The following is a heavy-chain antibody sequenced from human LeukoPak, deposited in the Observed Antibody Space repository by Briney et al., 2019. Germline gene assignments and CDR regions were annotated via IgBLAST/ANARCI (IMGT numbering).Heavy chain of an antibody. D-gene: IGHD3-10*01. Sequence: PGGSLRLSCAASGFTFSSYAMSWVRQAPGKGLEWVSAISGSGGSTYYADSVKGRFTISRDNSKNTLYLQMNSLRAEDTAVYYCARTGRFGELLRKAMDVWGKGTTVTVSS. CDR1: GFTFSSYA. V-gene: IGHV3-23*01. CDR2: ISGSGGST. CDR3: ARTGRFGELLRKAMDV. J-gene: IGHJ6*03.